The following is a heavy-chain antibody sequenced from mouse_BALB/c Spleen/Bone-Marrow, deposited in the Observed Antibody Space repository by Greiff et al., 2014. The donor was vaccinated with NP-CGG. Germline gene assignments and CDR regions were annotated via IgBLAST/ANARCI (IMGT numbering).Heavy chain of an antibody. CDR2: LDPSDSET. CDR3: ARNWAFDY. D-gene: IGHD4-1*01. V-gene: IGHV1-61*01. CDR1: GYPFTSYW. J-gene: IGHJ2*01. Sequence: QLKQSGAELVRPGASVKLSCKASGYPFTSYWMNWVKQRPGQGLEWIGILDPSDSETHYNQMFKDKATLTVDKSSNTAYIQRSSLTSEDSAVYYCARNWAFDYWGQGTTLTVSS.